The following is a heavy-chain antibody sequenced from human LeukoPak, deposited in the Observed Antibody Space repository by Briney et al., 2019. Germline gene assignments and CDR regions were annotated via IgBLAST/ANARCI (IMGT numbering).Heavy chain of an antibody. V-gene: IGHV4-59*05. J-gene: IGHJ4*02. Sequence: SETLSLTCTVSGGSISSYHWSWIRQPAGKGLEWIGSIYYSGSTYYNPSLKSRVTISVDTSKNQFSLKLSSVTAADTAVYYCARLRIWWGGFDYRGQGTLVTVSS. CDR1: GGSISSYH. CDR3: ARLRIWWGGFDY. CDR2: IYYSGST. D-gene: IGHD5-12*01.